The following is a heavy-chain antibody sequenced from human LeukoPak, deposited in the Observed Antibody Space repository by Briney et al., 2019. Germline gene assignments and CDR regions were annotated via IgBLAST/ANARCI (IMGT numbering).Heavy chain of an antibody. CDR2: IRSKAYGGKT. Sequence: GRSLRLSSAASGFTYGDYTMSWVRKAPGKGLGWVGFIRSKAYGGKTEYAASVKGRFTISRDDSKSTAYLQMNSLKTEDTAVYYCTGDQVVPAAIWDFVYYGMDVWGEGTTVTVSS. D-gene: IGHD2-2*02. CDR1: GFTYGDYT. J-gene: IGHJ6*01. V-gene: IGHV3-49*04. CDR3: TGDQVVPAAIWDFVYYGMDV.